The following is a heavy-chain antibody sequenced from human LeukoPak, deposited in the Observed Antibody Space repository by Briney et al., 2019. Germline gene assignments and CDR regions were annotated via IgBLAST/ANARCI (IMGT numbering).Heavy chain of an antibody. J-gene: IGHJ4*02. V-gene: IGHV3-33*01. CDR3: ARGIYSGYHYFDY. CDR2: IWSDGSNK. CDR1: GFTFSGYG. D-gene: IGHD5-12*01. Sequence: GASLRLSCAASGFTFSGYGMHWVRQPPGKGLEWVAVIWSDGSNKYYEDSVKGRFTITRDNSKNTLYLQMNSLRAEDTAVYYCARGIYSGYHYFDYWGQGTLVTVSS.